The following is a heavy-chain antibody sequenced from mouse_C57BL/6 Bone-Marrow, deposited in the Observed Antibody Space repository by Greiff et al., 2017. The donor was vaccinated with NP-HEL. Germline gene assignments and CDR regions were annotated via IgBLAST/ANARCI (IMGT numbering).Heavy chain of an antibody. CDR3: ARDGSIYYYGSSYAMDY. CDR1: GYAFSSYW. J-gene: IGHJ4*01. D-gene: IGHD1-1*01. V-gene: IGHV1-80*01. CDR2: IYPGDGDT. Sequence: VQLQQSGAELVKPGASVKISCKASGYAFSSYWMNWVKQRPGKGLEWIGQIYPGDGDTNYNGKFKGKATLTADKSSSTAYMQLSSLTSEDSAVYFCARDGSIYYYGSSYAMDYWGQGTSVTVSS.